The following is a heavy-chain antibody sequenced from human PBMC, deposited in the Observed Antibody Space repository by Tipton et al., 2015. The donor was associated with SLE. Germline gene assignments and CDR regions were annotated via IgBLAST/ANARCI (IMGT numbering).Heavy chain of an antibody. D-gene: IGHD5-18*01. J-gene: IGHJ4*02. Sequence: TLSLTCTVSGGSISSSTYYWGWIRQPPGKGLEWIGNIYYSGSADYNPSLKSRVTVSVDTSKNQFSLKLSSVTAADTAVYYCARAPLSSAMVTHFDYWGQGTLVTVSS. CDR3: ARAPLSSAMVTHFDY. CDR1: GGSISSSTYY. CDR2: IYYSGSA. V-gene: IGHV4-39*07.